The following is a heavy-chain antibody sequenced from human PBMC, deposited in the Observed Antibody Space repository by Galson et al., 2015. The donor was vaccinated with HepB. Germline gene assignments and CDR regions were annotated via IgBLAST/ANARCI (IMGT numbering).Heavy chain of an antibody. CDR3: AREVMIRTLAHKTPDY. CDR1: GFTFSSYS. CDR2: ISSSSSTI. D-gene: IGHD3-16*01. J-gene: IGHJ4*02. Sequence: SLRLSCAASGFTFSSYSMNWVRQAPGKGLEWVSYISSSSSTIYYADSVKGRFTISRDNAERSVSLHMYSLRAEDTAVYYCAREVMIRTLAHKTPDYWGQGTPVTVSS. V-gene: IGHV3-48*04.